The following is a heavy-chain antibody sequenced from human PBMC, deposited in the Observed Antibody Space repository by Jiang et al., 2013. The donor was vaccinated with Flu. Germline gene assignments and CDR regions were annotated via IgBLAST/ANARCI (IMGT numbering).Heavy chain of an antibody. CDR2: IYWDDDT. D-gene: IGHD4-23*01. Sequence: KPTQTLTLMCTFSGFSLSTSGLGVGWIRQPPGKALELLALIYWDDDTRYSPSLQSRLTITKDTSKNQVVLTMTNMDPVDTATYYCARGTDYVGDSAWFDPWGQGILVTVSS. J-gene: IGHJ5*02. CDR3: ARGTDYVGDSAWFDP. CDR1: GFSLSTSGLG. V-gene: IGHV2-5*02.